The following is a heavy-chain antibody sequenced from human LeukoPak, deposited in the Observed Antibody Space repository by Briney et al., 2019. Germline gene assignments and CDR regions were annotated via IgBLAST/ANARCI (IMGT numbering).Heavy chain of an antibody. Sequence: GGSLRLSCAASGFTFSNCNMNWVRQAPGKGLEWVSSISTSSSYIYYADSVKGRFTISRDNAKNSLYLQMNSLRAEDTAVYYCARSGRIAAGVWNYYYYYMDVWGKGTTVTVSS. CDR3: ARSGRIAAGVWNYYYYYMDV. D-gene: IGHD6-13*01. CDR1: GFTFSNCN. V-gene: IGHV3-21*06. CDR2: ISTSSSYI. J-gene: IGHJ6*03.